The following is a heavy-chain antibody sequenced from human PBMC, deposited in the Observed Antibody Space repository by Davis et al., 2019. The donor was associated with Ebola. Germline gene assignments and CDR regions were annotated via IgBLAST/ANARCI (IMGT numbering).Heavy chain of an antibody. V-gene: IGHV3-9*01. CDR1: GFTFDDYA. CDR3: ARAGFGGVYFDY. Sequence: SLKISCAASGFTFDDYAMHWVRQAPGKGLEWVSGISWNSGSIGYADSVKGRFTISRDNAKNSLYLQMNSLRAGDTAVYYCARAGFGGVYFDYWGQGTLVTVSS. J-gene: IGHJ4*02. CDR2: ISWNSGSI. D-gene: IGHD3-16*01.